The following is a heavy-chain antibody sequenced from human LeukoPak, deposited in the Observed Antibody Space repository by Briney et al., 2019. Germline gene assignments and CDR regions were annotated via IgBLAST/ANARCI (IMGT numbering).Heavy chain of an antibody. J-gene: IGHJ6*02. Sequence: LVKVSCKASGGTFSSYAISWVRQAPGQGLEWMGGIIPIFGTANYAQKFQGRVTITADESTSTAYMELSSLRSEDTAVYYCASRGAAAGMGYYGMDVWGQGTTVTVSS. CDR1: GGTFSSYA. D-gene: IGHD6-13*01. CDR2: IIPIFGTA. V-gene: IGHV1-69*13. CDR3: ASRGAAAGMGYYGMDV.